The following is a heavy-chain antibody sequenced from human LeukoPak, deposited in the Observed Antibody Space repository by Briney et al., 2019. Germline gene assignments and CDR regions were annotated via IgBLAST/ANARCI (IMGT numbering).Heavy chain of an antibody. CDR2: TYYTGAT. J-gene: IGHJ3*02. CDR1: GGSISSYY. V-gene: IGHV4-59*01. CDR3: ARDRRESSKPNDAFDI. D-gene: IGHD4-11*01. Sequence: PSETLSLTCSVSGGSISSYYWSWIRQPPGKGLEWIGYTYYTGATYYNPSLESRVTISIDTSKRQLSLELRSVTATDTAVYFCARDRRESSKPNDAFDIWGQGTMVTVSS.